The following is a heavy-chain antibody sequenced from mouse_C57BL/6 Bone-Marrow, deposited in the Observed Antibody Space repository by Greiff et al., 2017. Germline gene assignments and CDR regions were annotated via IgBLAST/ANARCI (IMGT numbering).Heavy chain of an antibody. J-gene: IGHJ4*01. CDR3: ARPWRDAMDD. CDR1: GFTFSDYY. V-gene: IGHV5-12*01. Sequence: EVKLMESGGGLVQPGGSLKLSCAASGFTFSDYYMYWVRQTPEKRLEWVAYISNGGGSTYYPDTVKGRFTISRDNAKNTLYLKMSRLKSEDTAMYYCARPWRDAMDDWGQGTSVTVSS. CDR2: ISNGGGST.